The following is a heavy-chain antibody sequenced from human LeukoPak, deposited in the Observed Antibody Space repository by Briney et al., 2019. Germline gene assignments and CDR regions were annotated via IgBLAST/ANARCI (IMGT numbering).Heavy chain of an antibody. CDR2: IIPIFGTA. D-gene: IGHD1-26*01. CDR3: ARAGYEWEPQFDY. J-gene: IGHJ4*02. Sequence: SVKVSCRASGGTFSSYAISWVRQAPGQGLEWMGGIIPIFGTANYAQKFQGRVTITTDESTSTAYMELSSLRSEDTAVYYCARAGYEWEPQFDYWGQGTLVTVSS. CDR1: GGTFSSYA. V-gene: IGHV1-69*05.